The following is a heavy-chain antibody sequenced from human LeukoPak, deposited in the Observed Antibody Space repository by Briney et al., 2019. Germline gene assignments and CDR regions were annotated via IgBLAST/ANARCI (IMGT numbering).Heavy chain of an antibody. CDR1: GFSISSYW. CDR2: ISPDGSTT. D-gene: IGHD4-11*01. Sequence: GGSLRLSCTASGFSISSYWMHWVRQVPGKGLVWVSRISPDGSTTGYADSVKGRFTASRDNARNTLYLQINSLRAEDSAVYYCTRDRTTITLFELWGQGTLVTVSS. V-gene: IGHV3-74*01. J-gene: IGHJ4*02. CDR3: TRDRTTITLFEL.